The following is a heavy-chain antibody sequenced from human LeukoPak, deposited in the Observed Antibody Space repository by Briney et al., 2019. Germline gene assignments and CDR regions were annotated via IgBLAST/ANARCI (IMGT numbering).Heavy chain of an antibody. CDR1: GYTFTSYG. D-gene: IGHD2-15*01. Sequence: ASVKVSCKASGYTFTSYGISWVRQAPGQGLEWMGWISAYNSNTNYAQKLQGRVTMTTDTSTSTAYMELRSLRSDDTAVYYCARGSEGYCSGGGCYYGMDVWGQGTTVTVSS. CDR3: ARGSEGYCSGGGCYYGMDV. J-gene: IGHJ6*01. CDR2: ISAYNSNT. V-gene: IGHV1-18*01.